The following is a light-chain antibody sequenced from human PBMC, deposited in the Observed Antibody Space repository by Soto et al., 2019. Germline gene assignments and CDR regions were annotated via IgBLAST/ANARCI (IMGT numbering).Light chain of an antibody. V-gene: IGLV2-23*02. CDR2: EVT. CDR1: SRDVGYYNL. Sequence: QSVLTQPASVSGSPGQSITISCTGTSRDVGYYNLVSWFRQHPGNAPKLIIYEVTKRPSGVSDRFSGSKSGNTASLTTSGLQPEDEADYYCCSYAGSGALGVFGAGTKVTVL. J-gene: IGLJ1*01. CDR3: CSYAGSGALGV.